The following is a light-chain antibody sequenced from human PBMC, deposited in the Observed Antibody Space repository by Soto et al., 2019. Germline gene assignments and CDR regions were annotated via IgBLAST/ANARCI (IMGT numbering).Light chain of an antibody. Sequence: QSALTQPASVSGSPGKSITISCTGTSSDVGSYNLVSWYQQHPGKAPKLMIYEVSKRPSGVSNRFSGSKSGNTASLTISGLQAEDEADSYCCSYAGSVVFGGGTKLTVL. V-gene: IGLV2-23*02. CDR2: EVS. J-gene: IGLJ2*01. CDR1: SSDVGSYNL. CDR3: CSYAGSVV.